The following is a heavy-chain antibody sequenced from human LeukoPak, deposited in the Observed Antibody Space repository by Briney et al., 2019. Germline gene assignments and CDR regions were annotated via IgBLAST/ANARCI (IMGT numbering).Heavy chain of an antibody. CDR3: ARAKSMIVVSPFDP. D-gene: IGHD3-22*01. CDR2: IITIFGTA. CDR1: GGTFSSYA. J-gene: IGHJ5*02. Sequence: ASVKVSCKASGGTFSSYAISWVRQAPGQGLEWMGGIITIFGTANYAQKFQGRVTITTDESTSTAYMELSSLRSEDTAVYYCARAKSMIVVSPFDPWGQGTLVTVSS. V-gene: IGHV1-69*05.